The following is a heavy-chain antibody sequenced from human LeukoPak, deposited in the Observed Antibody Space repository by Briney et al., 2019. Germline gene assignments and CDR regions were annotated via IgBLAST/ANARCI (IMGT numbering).Heavy chain of an antibody. V-gene: IGHV4-39*01. CDR1: SGSISSSRYD. CDR3: VRHWEVIAWVDY. CDR2: IYYSGST. D-gene: IGHD2/OR15-2a*01. J-gene: IGHJ4*02. Sequence: SETLSLTCTVSSGSISSSRYDWGWIRQPPGKGLEGIGSIYYSGSTYYNPSLKSRVTISVDTSKNQFSLKLSSVTDADTAVYYCVRHWEVIAWVDYWGQGTLVTVSS.